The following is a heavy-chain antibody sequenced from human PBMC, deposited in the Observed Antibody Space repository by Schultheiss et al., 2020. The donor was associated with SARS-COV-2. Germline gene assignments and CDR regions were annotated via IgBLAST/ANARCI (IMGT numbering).Heavy chain of an antibody. V-gene: IGHV3-15*01. Sequence: GESLKISCAASGFTFSNAWMSWVRQAPGKGLEWVGRIKSKTDGGTTDYAAPVKGRFTISRDDSKNTLYLQMNSLKTEDTAVYYCTTDEGGYCSGGSCYLFDYWGQGTLVTVSS. J-gene: IGHJ4*02. CDR1: GFTFSNAW. CDR2: IKSKTDGGTT. D-gene: IGHD2-15*01. CDR3: TTDEGGYCSGGSCYLFDY.